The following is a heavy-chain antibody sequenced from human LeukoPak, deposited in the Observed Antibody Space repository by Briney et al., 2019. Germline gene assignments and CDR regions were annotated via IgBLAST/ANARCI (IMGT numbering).Heavy chain of an antibody. V-gene: IGHV4-59*01. D-gene: IGHD6-13*01. J-gene: IGHJ4*02. CDR1: GGSISSYY. CDR2: IYYSGST. Sequence: SETLSLTCTVSGGSISSYYWSWIRQPPGKGLEWIGYIYYSGSTNYNPSLKSRVTISVDTSKNQLSLKLSSVTAADTAVYYCAGGLYSSSGIFDYWGQGTLVTVSS. CDR3: AGGLYSSSGIFDY.